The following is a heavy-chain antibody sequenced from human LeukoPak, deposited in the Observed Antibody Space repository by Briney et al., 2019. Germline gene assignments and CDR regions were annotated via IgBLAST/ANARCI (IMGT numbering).Heavy chain of an antibody. V-gene: IGHV4-34*01. CDR2: INHGGST. CDR1: GGSFSGYY. D-gene: IGHD3-10*01. J-gene: IGHJ5*02. Sequence: PSETLSLTCAVYGGSFSGYYWSWIRQPPGKGLEWIGEINHGGSTNYNPSLKSRVTISVDTSKNQFSLKLSSVTAADTSVYFCARGSNYYESGKSWFDPWGQGTLVTVSS. CDR3: ARGSNYYESGKSWFDP.